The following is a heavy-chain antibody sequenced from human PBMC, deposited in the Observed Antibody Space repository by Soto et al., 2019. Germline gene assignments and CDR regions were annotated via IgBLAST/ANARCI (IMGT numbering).Heavy chain of an antibody. CDR2: ISYDGSNT. V-gene: IGHV3-30*03. CDR3: ARQLGMGAFDI. J-gene: IGHJ3*02. D-gene: IGHD7-27*01. CDR1: GFTLITYG. Sequence: GGSLRLSCVASGFTLITYGMHWARQAPGKGLEWVAVISYDGSNTYYADSVKGRFTISRDKSKNTLYLQMNSLRAEDTAVYYCARQLGMGAFDIWGQGTMVTVSS.